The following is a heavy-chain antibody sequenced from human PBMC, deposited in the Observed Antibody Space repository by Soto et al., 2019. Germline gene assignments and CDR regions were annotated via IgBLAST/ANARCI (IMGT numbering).Heavy chain of an antibody. CDR1: GYTFTGYY. CDR2: INPNSAGT. Sequence: QVQLVQSGAEVKKPGASVKVSCKASGYTFTGYYMHWVRQAPGQGLKWMGWINPNSAGTNYAQKFQGWVTMTRDTSISTAYMELSRLRSDDTAVYYCARGGPAEIGVVPYYFDYWGQGTLVTVSS. D-gene: IGHD2-2*01. CDR3: ARGGPAEIGVVPYYFDY. J-gene: IGHJ4*02. V-gene: IGHV1-2*04.